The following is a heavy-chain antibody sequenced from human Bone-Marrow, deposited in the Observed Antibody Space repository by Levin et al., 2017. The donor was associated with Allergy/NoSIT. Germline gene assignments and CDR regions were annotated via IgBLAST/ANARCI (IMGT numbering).Heavy chain of an antibody. J-gene: IGHJ3*01. V-gene: IGHV3-21*01. CDR1: GFTFTSYS. Sequence: GGSLRLSCAASGFTFTSYSMNWVRQAPGQGLEWVSSISSSSSYIYYADSVKGRFTISRDTARSSLHLQMDSLRAEDTAVYYCARAEGGKYCSGGSCYSTVDAFDVWGQGTMVTVSS. CDR2: ISSSSSYI. CDR3: ARAEGGKYCSGGSCYSTVDAFDV. D-gene: IGHD2-15*01.